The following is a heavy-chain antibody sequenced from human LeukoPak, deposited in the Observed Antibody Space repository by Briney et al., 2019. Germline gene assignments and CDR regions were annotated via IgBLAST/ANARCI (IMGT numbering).Heavy chain of an antibody. CDR2: IFYTGSS. Sequence: SETLSLTCTVSGGSINSYYWNWIRQPPGKGLEWIGHIFYTGSSNYNPSLKSRVTISLNRPKNQFSLSLTSVTAADTAVYYCARGAGWLIDYWGQGILVTVSS. D-gene: IGHD3-16*01. CDR1: GGSINSYY. V-gene: IGHV4-59*01. J-gene: IGHJ4*02. CDR3: ARGAGWLIDY.